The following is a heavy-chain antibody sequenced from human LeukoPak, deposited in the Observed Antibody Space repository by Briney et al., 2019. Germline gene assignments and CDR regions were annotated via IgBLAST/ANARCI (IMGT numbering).Heavy chain of an antibody. CDR1: GFTFSSYS. CDR2: IWDDGSNK. J-gene: IGHJ6*02. CDR3: ARVRGSGYYGMDV. Sequence: GGSLRLSCAASGFTFSSYSMHWVRQAPGKGLEWVADIWDDGSNKYYADSVKGRFTISRDNSKNTLYLQMNSLRAEDTAVYYCARVRGSGYYGMDVWGQGTTVTVSS. D-gene: IGHD3-10*01. V-gene: IGHV3-33*01.